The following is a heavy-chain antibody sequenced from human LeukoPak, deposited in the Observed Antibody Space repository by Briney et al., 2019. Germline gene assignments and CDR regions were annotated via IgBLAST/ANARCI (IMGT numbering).Heavy chain of an antibody. Sequence: SVKVSCKASGFTFTRSSMQWVRQARGQALEWIGWIGVGSDKRDYAQKFQERVTLTWDMSTSTAYMELTSVRSEDTAVYYCAAVFPAWDYWGKGTLVTVSS. CDR1: GFTFTRSS. CDR2: IGVGSDKR. CDR3: AAVFPAWDY. J-gene: IGHJ4*02. V-gene: IGHV1-58*02.